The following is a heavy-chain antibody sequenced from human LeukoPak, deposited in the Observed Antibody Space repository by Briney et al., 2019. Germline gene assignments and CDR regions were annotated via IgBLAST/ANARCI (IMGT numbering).Heavy chain of an antibody. V-gene: IGHV3-23*01. CDR2: ISASGGST. J-gene: IGHJ4*02. Sequence: GGSLRLSCAASGFTFSSYTMNWVRQAPGKGLEWVSAISASGGSTYYADSVKGRFTISRDNSKNTLSLQMDSQRAEDTAVYYCAKRIAAAGPYFDSWGQGTLVTVSS. D-gene: IGHD6-13*01. CDR1: GFTFSSYT. CDR3: AKRIAAAGPYFDS.